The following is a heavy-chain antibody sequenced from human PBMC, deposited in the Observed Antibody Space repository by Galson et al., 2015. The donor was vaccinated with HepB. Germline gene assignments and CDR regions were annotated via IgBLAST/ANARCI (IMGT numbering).Heavy chain of an antibody. CDR3: ARVSYGSGSLPFLDY. CDR2: ISYDGSNK. Sequence: SLRLSCAASGFTFSSYAMHWVRQAPGKGLEWVAVISYDGSNKYYADSVKGRFTISRDNSKNTLYLQMNSLRTEDTAVYYCARVSYGSGSLPFLDYWGQGTLVTVSS. D-gene: IGHD3-10*01. CDR1: GFTFSSYA. J-gene: IGHJ4*02. V-gene: IGHV3-30*04.